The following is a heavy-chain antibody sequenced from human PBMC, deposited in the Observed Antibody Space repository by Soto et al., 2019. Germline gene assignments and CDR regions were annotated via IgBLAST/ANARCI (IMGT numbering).Heavy chain of an antibody. J-gene: IGHJ4*02. CDR3: TTTLAVTTCFDY. CDR2: IKSKTDGGTT. V-gene: IGHV3-15*01. Sequence: GGSLRLSCAASGFTFSNAWMSWVRQAPGKGLEWVGRIKSKTDGGTTDYAAPVKGRFTISRDDSKNMLYLQMNSLKTEDTAVYYCTTTLAVTTCFDYWGQGTLVTVSS. CDR1: GFTFSNAW. D-gene: IGHD4-17*01.